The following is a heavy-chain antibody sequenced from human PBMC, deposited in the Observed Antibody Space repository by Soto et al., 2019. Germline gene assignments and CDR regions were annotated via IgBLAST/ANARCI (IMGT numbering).Heavy chain of an antibody. CDR3: ARRITGTKVFGFDL. CDR2: INHSGST. D-gene: IGHD1-7*01. V-gene: IGHV4-34*01. J-gene: IGHJ5*02. CDR1: GGSFSGSY. Sequence: QVQLQQWGAGLLKPSETLSLTCAVYGGSFSGSYWSRIRQPRGKGLEWIGEINHSGSTTYNPSLKSRATISVDTPMNHSALQLRFVPGADTAVYYCARRITGTKVFGFDLWGQGPLVTVSS.